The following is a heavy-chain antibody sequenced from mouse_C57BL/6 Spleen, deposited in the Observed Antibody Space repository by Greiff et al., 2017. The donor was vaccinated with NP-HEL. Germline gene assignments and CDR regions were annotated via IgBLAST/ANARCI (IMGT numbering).Heavy chain of an antibody. Sequence: EVQVVESGGGLVKPGGSLKLSCAASGFTFSDYGMHWVRQAPEKGLEWVAYISSGSSTIYSADTVKGRFTISRDNAKNTLFLQMTSLRSEDTAMYYCAREGLRLDYWGQGTTLTVSS. J-gene: IGHJ2*01. CDR3: AREGLRLDY. D-gene: IGHD2-4*01. CDR1: GFTFSDYG. V-gene: IGHV5-17*01. CDR2: ISSGSSTI.